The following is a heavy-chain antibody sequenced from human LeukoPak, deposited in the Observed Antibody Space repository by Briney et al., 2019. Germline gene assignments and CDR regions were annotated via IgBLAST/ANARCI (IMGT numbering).Heavy chain of an antibody. CDR3: ARHSRNGYDAVGFDY. CDR1: GGSISSYY. J-gene: IGHJ4*02. D-gene: IGHD5-12*01. CDR2: IYTSGST. Sequence: SETLSLTCTVSGGSISSYYWSWIRQPPGKGLEWIGYIYTSGSTNYNPSLKSRVTISVDTSKNQFSLKLSSVTAADTAVYYCARHSRNGYDAVGFDYWGQGTLVTVSS. V-gene: IGHV4-4*09.